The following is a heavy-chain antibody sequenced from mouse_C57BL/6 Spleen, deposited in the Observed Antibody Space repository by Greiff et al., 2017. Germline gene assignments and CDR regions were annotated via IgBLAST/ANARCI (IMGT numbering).Heavy chain of an antibody. CDR3: ARWDLRPYAMDY. CDR1: GFTFSDYG. D-gene: IGHD3-2*02. J-gene: IGHJ4*01. V-gene: IGHV5-17*01. Sequence: EVHLVESGGGLVKPGGSLKLSCAASGFTFSDYGMHWVRQAPEKGLEWVAYISSGSSTIYYADTVKGRFTISRDNAKNTLFLQMTSLRSEDTAMYYCARWDLRPYAMDYWGQGTSVTVSS. CDR2: ISSGSSTI.